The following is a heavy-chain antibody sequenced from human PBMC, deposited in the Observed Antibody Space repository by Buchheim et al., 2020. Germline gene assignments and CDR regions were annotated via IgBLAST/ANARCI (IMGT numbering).Heavy chain of an antibody. J-gene: IGHJ5*02. V-gene: IGHV4-61*02. CDR2: IYTSGST. Sequence: QVQLQESGPGLVKPSQTLSLTCTVSGGSISSGSYYWSWIRQPAGKGLEWIGRIYTSGSTNYNPSLKSRVTISVDTSKNQFSLKLSSVTAVDTAVYYCARETEDIVLMVYANWFDPWGQGTL. CDR3: ARETEDIVLMVYANWFDP. CDR1: GGSISSGSYY. D-gene: IGHD2-8*01.